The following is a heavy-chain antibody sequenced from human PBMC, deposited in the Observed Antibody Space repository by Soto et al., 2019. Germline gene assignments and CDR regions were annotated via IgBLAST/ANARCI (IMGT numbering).Heavy chain of an antibody. V-gene: IGHV3-30*18. CDR1: GFTFSSYG. D-gene: IGHD2-15*01. CDR2: ISYDGSKK. J-gene: IGHJ4*02. CDR3: ADEVGLDY. Sequence: QVQLVESGGGVVQPGRSLRLSCAASGFTFSSYGMHWGRQAPGKGLEWVAVISYDGSKKYYADSVGGRFTISRENSKNTLHLPMHSLRPEDTAVYYCADEVGLDYWGQGTRVTVSS.